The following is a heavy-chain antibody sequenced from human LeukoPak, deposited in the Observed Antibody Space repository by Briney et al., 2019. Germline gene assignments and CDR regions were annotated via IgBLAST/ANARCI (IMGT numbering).Heavy chain of an antibody. Sequence: GGSLRLSCAASGFTFSSYWMSWVRQAPGKGLEWVANINQDGSEKYYVDSVNGRFTISRDNAKNSLYLQMNSLRAADTAVYYCARVTRGYSYGSFESILYYYYYYMDVWGKGTTVTISS. CDR2: INQDGSEK. V-gene: IGHV3-7*04. J-gene: IGHJ6*03. D-gene: IGHD5-18*01. CDR1: GFTFSSYW. CDR3: ARVTRGYSYGSFESILYYYYYYMDV.